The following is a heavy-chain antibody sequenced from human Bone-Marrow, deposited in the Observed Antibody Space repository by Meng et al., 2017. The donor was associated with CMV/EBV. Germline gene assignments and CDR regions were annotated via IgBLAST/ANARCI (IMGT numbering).Heavy chain of an antibody. Sequence: ASVKVSCKASGYTFSGYYIHWVRQAPGQGLEWMGWINPNNAVTNYAQKFQGRVTMTRDTSIRTVYMELARLTSDDTAVYYCARGNSNDWAGAMNGFDIWGQGSMVTFSS. D-gene: IGHD3-9*01. J-gene: IGHJ3*02. CDR1: GYTFSGYY. V-gene: IGHV1-2*02. CDR3: ARGNSNDWAGAMNGFDI. CDR2: INPNNAVT.